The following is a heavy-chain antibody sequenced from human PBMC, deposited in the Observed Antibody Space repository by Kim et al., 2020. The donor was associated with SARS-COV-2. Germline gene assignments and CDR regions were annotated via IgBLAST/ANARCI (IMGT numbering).Heavy chain of an antibody. CDR2: ISSSSGKI. Sequence: GGSLRLSCAASGFTFISYAINWFRQAPGKGLEWVSYISSSSGKIDYADSVKGRFTISRDNAKNSVYLQMNSLRDEDTAVYYCARDRSFGSTLYYYFDYWGQGALVTVSS. J-gene: IGHJ4*02. V-gene: IGHV3-48*02. D-gene: IGHD6-13*01. CDR3: ARDRSFGSTLYYYFDY. CDR1: GFTFISYA.